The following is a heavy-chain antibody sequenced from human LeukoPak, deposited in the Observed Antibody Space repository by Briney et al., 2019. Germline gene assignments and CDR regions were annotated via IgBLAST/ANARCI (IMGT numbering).Heavy chain of an antibody. V-gene: IGHV3-7*03. CDR1: GFTLSNYW. CDR3: AGGGFGEAYYYYYYMDV. D-gene: IGHD3-10*01. Sequence: PGGSLRLSCAASGFTLSNYWMSWVRQAPGKGLEWVANIDQDGTTRSYVDSVKGRFTISRDNSKNTLYLQINSLRAEETAVYYCAGGGFGEAYYYYYYMDVWGKGTTVTVSS. CDR2: IDQDGTTR. J-gene: IGHJ6*03.